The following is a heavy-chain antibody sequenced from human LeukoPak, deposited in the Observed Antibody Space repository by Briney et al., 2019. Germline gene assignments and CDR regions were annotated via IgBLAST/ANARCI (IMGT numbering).Heavy chain of an antibody. CDR1: GFTFSSYA. V-gene: IGHV3-23*01. D-gene: IGHD3-10*01. J-gene: IGHJ4*02. CDR2: ISGSGGST. CDR3: ACDGSGSYYSFDY. Sequence: GGSLRLSCAASGFTFSSYAMSWVRQAPGKGLEWVSAISGSGGSTYYADSEKGRFTISRDNSKNTLYLQMNSLRAEDTAVYYCACDGSGSYYSFDYWGQGTLVTVSS.